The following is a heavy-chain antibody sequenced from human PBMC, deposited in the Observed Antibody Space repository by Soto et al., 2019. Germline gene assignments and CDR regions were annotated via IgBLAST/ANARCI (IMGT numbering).Heavy chain of an antibody. Sequence: EVQLVESGGGLAQPGGSLRLSCAASGLTFSSYWMTWVRQAPGKGLEWVANIKQDGSEKYYVDSVKGRFTXSRXXAKXXXXXXMNNLRVEDTAVYYCARGEAIGDDPWGHXTL. J-gene: IGHJ5*02. CDR2: IKQDGSEK. D-gene: IGHD3-10*01. V-gene: IGHV3-7*01. CDR1: GLTFSSYW. CDR3: ARGEAIGDDP.